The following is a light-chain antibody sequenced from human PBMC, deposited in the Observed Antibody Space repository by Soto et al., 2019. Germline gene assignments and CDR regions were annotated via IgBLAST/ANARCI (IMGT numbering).Light chain of an antibody. Sequence: DIQMTQSPPTLSASVGDRVTITCRASQSISSWLAWYQHRPGKAPNLLIYDVSSLESGVPSRFSGSGSGTEFALTISSLQPDDFATYYCQEYTNYPWPFVQGNKVEIK. J-gene: IGKJ1*01. CDR3: QEYTNYPWP. CDR1: QSISSW. V-gene: IGKV1-5*01. CDR2: DVS.